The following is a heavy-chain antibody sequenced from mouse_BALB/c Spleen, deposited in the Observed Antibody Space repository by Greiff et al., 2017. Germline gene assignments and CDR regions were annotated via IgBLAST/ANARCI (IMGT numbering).Heavy chain of an antibody. V-gene: IGHV5-17*02. CDR2: ISSGSSTI. D-gene: IGHD1-2*01. CDR3: ARGELLRLPSWFAY. Sequence: EVNLVESGGGLVQPGGSRKLSCAASGFTFSSFGMHWVRQAPEKGLEWVAYISSGSSTIYYADTVKGRFTISRDNPKNTLFLQMTSLRSEDTAMYYCARGELLRLPSWFAYWGQGTLVTVSA. CDR1: GFTFSSFG. J-gene: IGHJ3*01.